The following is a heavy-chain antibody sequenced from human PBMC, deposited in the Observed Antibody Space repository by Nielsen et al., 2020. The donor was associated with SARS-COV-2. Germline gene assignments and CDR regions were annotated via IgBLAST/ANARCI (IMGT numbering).Heavy chain of an antibody. CDR3: ARGTPYGDFPYWYFDL. CDR1: GFTFNSYD. V-gene: IGHV3-13*01. CDR2: IDAADDT. J-gene: IGHJ2*01. D-gene: IGHD4-17*01. Sequence: GESLKISCEASGFTFNSYDMHWVRRATGKGLEWVSSIDAADDTYYPGSVKGRFTISRENAKNSLYLQMNSLRAGDTAVYYCARGTPYGDFPYWYFDLWSRGTLVTVSS.